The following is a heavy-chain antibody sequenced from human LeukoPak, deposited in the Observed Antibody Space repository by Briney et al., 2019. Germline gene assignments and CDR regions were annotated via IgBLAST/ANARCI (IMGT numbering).Heavy chain of an antibody. V-gene: IGHV3-21*01. D-gene: IGHD1-1*01. Sequence: GGSLRLSCAASGFTFSDYSMNWVRQAPGKGLEWVSSISKRSRHVYYAGSVQGRFTISRDNAENSLYLQMNSLRAEDMAVYFCVRDLMGSGSTTAYLHHWGQGTLVTVSS. J-gene: IGHJ1*01. CDR1: GFTFSDYS. CDR3: VRDLMGSGSTTAYLHH. CDR2: ISKRSRHV.